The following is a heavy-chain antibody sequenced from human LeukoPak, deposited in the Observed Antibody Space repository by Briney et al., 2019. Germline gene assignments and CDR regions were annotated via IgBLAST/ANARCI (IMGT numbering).Heavy chain of an antibody. D-gene: IGHD1-26*01. Sequence: GPLRPSCAAAGFRFSTYGIHWVRPAPGKGLGGGAVISYDGRNKCHGDSVEGRFTISSDNYKNTLYLQMESLRTEETAVYYCAKDGSFGAADYYFDYWGQGTLVIVSS. V-gene: IGHV3-30*18. CDR3: AKDGSFGAADYYFDY. CDR2: ISYDGRNK. CDR1: GFRFSTYG. J-gene: IGHJ4*02.